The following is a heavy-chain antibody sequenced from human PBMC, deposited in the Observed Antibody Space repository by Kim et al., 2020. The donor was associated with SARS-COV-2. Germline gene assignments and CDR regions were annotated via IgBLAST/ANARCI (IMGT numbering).Heavy chain of an antibody. D-gene: IGHD3-22*01. J-gene: IGHJ6*02. Sequence: GGSLRLSCEASGLTFSSNWMSWVRQAPGKGLEWVANIKQDGSEKYYVDSVKDRFTISRDNAKNALYLQMNSLRAEDTAVYYCARFSSGYFKNLYYYYGMDVWGQGTTVTVSS. CDR2: IKQDGSEK. CDR1: GLTFSSNW. CDR3: ARFSSGYFKNLYYYYGMDV. V-gene: IGHV3-7*01.